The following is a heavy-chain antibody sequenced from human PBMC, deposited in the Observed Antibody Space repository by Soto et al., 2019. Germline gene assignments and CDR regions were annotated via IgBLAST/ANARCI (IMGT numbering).Heavy chain of an antibody. J-gene: IGHJ3*01. CDR2: IHSDGSST. V-gene: IGHV3-74*01. Sequence: EVQLVESEGGLVQRGGSLRLSCAASGFTFNYYWMHWVRQAPGQGLVWVSHIHSDGSSTTYADSVKGRFTISRDNAKNALDLQLNILRAEDTAVYYCARGDKGGFDLWGQGTTVTVSS. CDR1: GFTFNYYW. CDR3: ARGDKGGFDL. D-gene: IGHD2-21*02.